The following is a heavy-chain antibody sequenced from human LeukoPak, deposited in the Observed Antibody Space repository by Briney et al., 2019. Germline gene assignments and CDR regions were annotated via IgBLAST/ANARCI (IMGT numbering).Heavy chain of an antibody. Sequence: GGSLRLSCAASGFTFSSYSMNWVRQAPGKGLEWVSSISSSSSYIYYADSVKGRFTISRDNAKNSLYLQMNSLRAEDTAVYYCAREQSFGELWGNDEYWGQGTLVTVSS. CDR1: GFTFSSYS. V-gene: IGHV3-21*01. CDR3: AREQSFGELWGNDEY. CDR2: ISSSSSYI. J-gene: IGHJ4*02. D-gene: IGHD3-10*01.